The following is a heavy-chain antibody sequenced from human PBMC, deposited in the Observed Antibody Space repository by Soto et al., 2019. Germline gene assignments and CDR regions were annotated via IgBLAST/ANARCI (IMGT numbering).Heavy chain of an antibody. J-gene: IGHJ6*03. CDR2: IIPILGIA. CDR3: ARDLRYCSGGSCYSMGYYYMDV. CDR1: GGTFSSYT. Sequence: ASVKVSCKASGGTFSSYTISWVRQAPGQGLEWMGRIIPILGIANYAQKFKGRVTITADKSRSTAYMELSSLRSEETAVYYCARDLRYCSGGSCYSMGYYYMDVWGKGTTVTVSS. V-gene: IGHV1-69*02. D-gene: IGHD2-15*01.